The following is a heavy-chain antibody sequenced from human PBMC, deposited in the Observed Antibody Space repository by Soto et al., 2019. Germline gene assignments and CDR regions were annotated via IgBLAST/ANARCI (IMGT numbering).Heavy chain of an antibody. Sequence: CGPTLVNTTQTLTLTCTLSGFSFSTSGVGVGWLRQPPGQAPERLALIYWNDDKRYSPSIQSRLTITKDTSKNQVVLTMTNMDPVDTATYFCAHSGYDSTGYYYGFFAYWGPGILLTASS. J-gene: IGHJ4*02. CDR2: IYWNDDK. D-gene: IGHD3-22*01. CDR1: GFSFSTSGVG. V-gene: IGHV2-5*01. CDR3: AHSGYDSTGYYYGFFAY.